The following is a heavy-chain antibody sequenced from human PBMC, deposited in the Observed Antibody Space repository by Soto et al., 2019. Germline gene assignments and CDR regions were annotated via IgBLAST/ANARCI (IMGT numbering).Heavy chain of an antibody. V-gene: IGHV3-23*01. CDR2: ISGSGGST. J-gene: IGHJ4*02. CDR1: GFTFSSYA. D-gene: IGHD1-26*01. Sequence: LRLSCAASGFTFSSYAMSWVRQAPGKGLEWVSAISGSGGSTYYADSVKGRFTISRDNSKNTRYLQMNSLRAEDTAVYYCAKDKGSGSYYRYLDYWGQGTLVTVSS. CDR3: AKDKGSGSYYRYLDY.